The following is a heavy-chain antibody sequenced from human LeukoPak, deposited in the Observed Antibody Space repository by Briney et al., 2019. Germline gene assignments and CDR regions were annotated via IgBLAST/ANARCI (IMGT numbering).Heavy chain of an antibody. V-gene: IGHV4-39*01. CDR1: GGSISSSSYY. J-gene: IGHJ6*03. Sequence: SETLSLTCTVSGGSISSSSYYWGWIRQPPGKGLEWIGSIYYSGSTYYNPSLKSRVTISVDTSKNQFSLKLSSVTAADTAVYYCARRLGGGYYYYMDVWGKGTTVTVSS. CDR3: ARRLGGGYYYYMDV. CDR2: IYYSGST. D-gene: IGHD3-16*01.